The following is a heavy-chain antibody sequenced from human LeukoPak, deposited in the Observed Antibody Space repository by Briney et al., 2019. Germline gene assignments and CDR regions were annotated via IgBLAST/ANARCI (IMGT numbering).Heavy chain of an antibody. J-gene: IGHJ4*02. CDR1: GYSFRSYG. V-gene: IGHV1-46*01. D-gene: IGHD5-12*01. Sequence: ASVKVSCKASGYSFRSYGITWVRQAPGQGLEWMGIINPSGGSTSYAQKFQGRVTMTRDTSTSTVYMELSSLRSEDTAVYYCARDRSGYDWGQGTLVTVSS. CDR2: INPSGGST. CDR3: ARDRSGYD.